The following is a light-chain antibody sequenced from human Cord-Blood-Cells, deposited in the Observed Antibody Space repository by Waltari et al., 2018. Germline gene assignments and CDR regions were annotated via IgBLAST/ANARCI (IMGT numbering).Light chain of an antibody. CDR2: DAS. Sequence: DIQMTQSPSSLSASVGDRVTITCRASQSISSYLNWYQQKPGKAPKLLIYDASSLQSGVPSRFSGSGSGTDFTLTISSLQPEDFATYYCQQSCSTPPLTFGGGTKVEIK. V-gene: IGKV1-39*01. J-gene: IGKJ4*01. CDR3: QQSCSTPPLT. CDR1: QSISSY.